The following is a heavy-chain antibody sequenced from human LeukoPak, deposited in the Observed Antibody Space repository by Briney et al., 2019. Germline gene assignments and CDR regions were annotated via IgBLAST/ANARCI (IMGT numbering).Heavy chain of an antibody. CDR2: ISSSSSTI. J-gene: IGHJ3*01. Sequence: GGSLRLSCGASGFTFSSYSMNWVRQAPGKGREWVSYISSSSSTIYYADSVKGRFTISRDNAKNSLSLQMNSLRAEDTAVYYCASHDYEAFDLWGQGTMVTVCS. CDR1: GFTFSSYS. D-gene: IGHD4-17*01. CDR3: ASHDYEAFDL. V-gene: IGHV3-48*01.